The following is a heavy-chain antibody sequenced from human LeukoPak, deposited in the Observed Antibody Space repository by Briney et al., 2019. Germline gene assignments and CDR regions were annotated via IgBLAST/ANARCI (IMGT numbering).Heavy chain of an antibody. CDR2: IYTSGST. J-gene: IGHJ4*02. Sequence: SETLSLTCTVSGGSISSYYWSWIRQPAGKGLEWIGRIYTSGSTNYNPSLKSRVTISVDTSKNQFSLKLSSVTAADTAVYYCARSSVDTAMGYYFDYWGQGTLVTVSS. V-gene: IGHV4-4*07. CDR1: GGSISSYY. CDR3: ARSSVDTAMGYYFDY. D-gene: IGHD5-18*01.